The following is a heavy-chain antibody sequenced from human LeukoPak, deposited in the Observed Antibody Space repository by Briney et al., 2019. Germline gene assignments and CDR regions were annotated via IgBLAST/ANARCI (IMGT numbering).Heavy chain of an antibody. CDR1: GFTFSSYA. Sequence: GGSLRLSCAASGFTFSSYAMSWVRQAPGKGLEWVSGISWNSGSIGYADSVKGRFTISRDNVKNSLYLQMNSLRAEDTALYYCAKSVSQQQLVADYWGQGTLVTVSS. J-gene: IGHJ4*02. CDR3: AKSVSQQQLVADY. V-gene: IGHV3-9*01. CDR2: ISWNSGSI. D-gene: IGHD6-13*01.